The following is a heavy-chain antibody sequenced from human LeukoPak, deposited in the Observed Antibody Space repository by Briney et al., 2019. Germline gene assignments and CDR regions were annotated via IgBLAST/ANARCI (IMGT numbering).Heavy chain of an antibody. D-gene: IGHD4-17*01. Sequence: PGGSLRLSCAASGFTFSSYGMHWVRQAPGKGLEWVAVISYDGSNKYYADSVKGRFTISRDNSKNTLYLQMNSLRAEDTAVYYCARESANDYGDNHAGACLDYWGQGNLVTVSS. CDR1: GFTFSSYG. CDR3: ARESANDYGDNHAGACLDY. V-gene: IGHV3-30*03. CDR2: ISYDGSNK. J-gene: IGHJ4*02.